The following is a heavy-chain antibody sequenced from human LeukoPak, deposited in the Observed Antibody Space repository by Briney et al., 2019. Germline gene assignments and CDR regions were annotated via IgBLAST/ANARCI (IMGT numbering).Heavy chain of an antibody. J-gene: IGHJ5*02. CDR3: ASEIRRYNWFAP. Sequence: GGSLRHSCTASGFTFGDYAVSWVRQAPGKGLEWVGFIRSKAYGGTTEYAASVKGRFTISRDDSKTIAYLQMNSLKTEDTAVYYCASEIRRYNWFAPWRQGTLVTVSS. D-gene: IGHD3-16*01. CDR1: GFTFGDYA. CDR2: IRSKAYGGTT. V-gene: IGHV3-49*04.